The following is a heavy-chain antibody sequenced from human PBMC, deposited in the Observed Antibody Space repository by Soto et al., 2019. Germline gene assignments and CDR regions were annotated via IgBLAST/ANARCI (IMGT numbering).Heavy chain of an antibody. CDR1: GFTFSSYA. D-gene: IGHD3-10*01. Sequence: GGSLRLSCAASGFTFSSYAMSWVRQAPGKGLEWVSAISGSGGSTYYADSVKGRFTISRDNSKNTLYLQMNSLRAEDTAVYYCAKDRNLLWFGRTNWFDPWGQGTLVTVSS. CDR2: ISGSGGST. J-gene: IGHJ5*02. V-gene: IGHV3-23*01. CDR3: AKDRNLLWFGRTNWFDP.